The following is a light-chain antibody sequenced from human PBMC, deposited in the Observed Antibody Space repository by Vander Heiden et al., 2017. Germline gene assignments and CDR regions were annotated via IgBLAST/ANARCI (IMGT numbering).Light chain of an antibody. CDR3: AAWDDSLSGVV. J-gene: IGLJ2*01. V-gene: IGLV1-47*01. CDR1: SSNIGSNY. CDR2: RNN. Sequence: QSVLTQPPSASSPPAPRVTIACSGSSSNIGSNYVYWYQQLPGTAPKLLIYRNNQRPSGVPDRFSGSKSGTSASLAISGLRSEDEADYYCAAWDDSLSGVVFGGGTKLTVL.